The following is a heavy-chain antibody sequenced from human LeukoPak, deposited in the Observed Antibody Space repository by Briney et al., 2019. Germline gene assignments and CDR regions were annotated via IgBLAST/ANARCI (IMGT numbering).Heavy chain of an antibody. CDR2: IKQDGSEK. J-gene: IGHJ4*02. Sequence: GGSLRLSCAASGFSFSNYWTNWVRQAPGKGLEWVASIKQDGSEKYYVDSVKGRFTISRDNAKNSLYLQMNSLRPEDTAVYYCARNPYGDYYFDYWGQGTLVTVSS. CDR1: GFSFSNYW. CDR3: ARNPYGDYYFDY. V-gene: IGHV3-7*02. D-gene: IGHD4-17*01.